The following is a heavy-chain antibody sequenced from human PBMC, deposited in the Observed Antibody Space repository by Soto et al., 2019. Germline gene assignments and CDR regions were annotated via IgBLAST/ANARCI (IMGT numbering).Heavy chain of an antibody. D-gene: IGHD3-16*01. J-gene: IGHJ4*02. V-gene: IGHV2-5*02. CDR2: VYWDDDK. Sequence: QITLNESGPALVKPTQTLTLTCTFSGFSHNTRDVGVGWIRQPPGKALEWLGVVYWDDDKTYSPSLKSRLTITKDTPKNQVVLRMTKMDPVDTATYYCAHCRGGVASFWGQGTLVTVSS. CDR1: GFSHNTRDVG. CDR3: AHCRGGVASF.